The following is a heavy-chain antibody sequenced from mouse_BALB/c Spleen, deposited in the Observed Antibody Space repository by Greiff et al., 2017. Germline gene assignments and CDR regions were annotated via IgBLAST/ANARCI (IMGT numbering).Heavy chain of an antibody. V-gene: IGHV2-9*02. J-gene: IGHJ3*01. CDR2: IWAGGST. CDR1: GFSLTSYG. CDR3: ARDPMTPFAY. Sequence: QVQLKESGPGLVAPSQSLSITCTVSGFSLTSYGVHWVRQPPGKGLEWLGVIWAGGSTNYNSALMSRLSISKDNSKSQVFLKMNSLQTDDTAMYYCARDPMTPFAYWGQGTLVTVSA. D-gene: IGHD2-3*01.